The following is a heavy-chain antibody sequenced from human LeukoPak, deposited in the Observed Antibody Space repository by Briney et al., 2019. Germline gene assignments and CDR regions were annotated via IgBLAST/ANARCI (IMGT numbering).Heavy chain of an antibody. CDR2: IYPGDSDT. V-gene: IGHV5-51*01. J-gene: IGHJ3*02. CDR3: ARSLWVPAAPGVSAFDI. D-gene: IGHD2-2*01. CDR1: GYSFTSYW. Sequence: GESLKISCKDSGYSFTSYWIGWVRQMPGKGLGWMGIIYPGDSDTRYSPSFQGQVTISADKSISTAYLQWSSLKASDTAMYYCARSLWVPAAPGVSAFDIWGQGTMVTVSS.